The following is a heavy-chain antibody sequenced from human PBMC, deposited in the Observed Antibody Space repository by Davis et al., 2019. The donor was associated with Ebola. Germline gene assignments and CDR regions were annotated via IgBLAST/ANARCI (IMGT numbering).Heavy chain of an antibody. D-gene: IGHD1-26*01. CDR2: IYYSGST. CDR1: GGSISSSSYY. Sequence: GSLRLSCTVSGGSISSSSYYWGWIRQPPGKGLEWIGSIYYSGSTYYNPSLKSRVTISIDTSKNQFSLKLSSVTAADTAVYYCARYSGHDAFDIWGQGTMVTVSS. CDR3: ARYSGHDAFDI. V-gene: IGHV4-39*01. J-gene: IGHJ3*02.